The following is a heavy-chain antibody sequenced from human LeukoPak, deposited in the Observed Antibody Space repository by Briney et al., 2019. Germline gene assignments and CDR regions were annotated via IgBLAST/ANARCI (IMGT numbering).Heavy chain of an antibody. J-gene: IGHJ4*02. D-gene: IGHD3-22*01. CDR3: ARDSSGYYPTDY. CDR2: INSDGSST. V-gene: IGHV3-74*01. CDR1: GFTFSSYW. Sequence: GGSLGLSCAASGFTFSSYWMHWVRQAPGKGLVWVSRINSDGSSTSYADSVKGRFTISRDNAKNTLYLQMNSLRAEDTAVYYCARDSSGYYPTDYWGQGTLVTVSS.